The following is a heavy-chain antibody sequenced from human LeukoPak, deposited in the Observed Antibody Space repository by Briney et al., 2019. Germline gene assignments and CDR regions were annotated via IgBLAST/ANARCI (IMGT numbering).Heavy chain of an antibody. CDR3: ARQGGYNGFDY. V-gene: IGHV5-51*01. Sequence: GESLKISCKGSGYTFFTYWIGWVRQMPGKGLEWMGIIYPGDSDTRYSPSFQGQVTISADKSITTAYLQWSSLKASDTAMYYCARQGGYNGFDYWGQGTLVTVSS. CDR2: IYPGDSDT. J-gene: IGHJ4*02. D-gene: IGHD5-24*01. CDR1: GYTFFTYW.